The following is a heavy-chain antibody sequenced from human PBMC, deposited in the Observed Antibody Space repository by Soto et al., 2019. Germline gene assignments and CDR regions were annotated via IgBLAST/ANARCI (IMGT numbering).Heavy chain of an antibody. CDR2: ISWSSVTF. CDR1: GFNFNDFA. J-gene: IGHJ4*02. D-gene: IGHD5-12*01. V-gene: IGHV3-9*01. Sequence: EVQLVESGGGLVQPGSSLRLSCAASGFNFNDFAMHWVRQAPGKGLEWVSGISWSSVTFDYADSVKGRFTISRDNAKNSLYLQMNSLSADDTAFYYSAEDHAEDFGYDLDYFDSWGQGTLVTVSS. CDR3: AEDHAEDFGYDLDYFDS.